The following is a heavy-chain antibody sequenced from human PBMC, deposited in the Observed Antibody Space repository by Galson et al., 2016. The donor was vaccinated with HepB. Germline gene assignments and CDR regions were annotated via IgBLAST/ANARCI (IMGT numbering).Heavy chain of an antibody. D-gene: IGHD2-15*01. CDR1: GFTFSTYA. CDR3: ARDRGCSGGNCYNYFDY. CDR2: IYSGGST. J-gene: IGHJ4*02. V-gene: IGHV3-23*03. Sequence: SLRLSCAASGFTFSTYAMGWVRQAPGMGLEWVSVIYSGGSTYYADSVKGRFTVSRDTSKNTLYLQMNSLRAEETAVYYCARDRGCSGGNCYNYFDYWGQGTLVAVSS.